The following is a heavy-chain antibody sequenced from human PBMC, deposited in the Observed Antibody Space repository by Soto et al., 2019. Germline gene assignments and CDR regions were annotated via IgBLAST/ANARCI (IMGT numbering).Heavy chain of an antibody. CDR2: IFYDGFNE. J-gene: IGHJ3*01. D-gene: IGHD6-19*01. V-gene: IGHV3-33*01. Sequence: QVQLVESGGGVVQPGTSLRLSCAASGFTFRQYGMHWVRQAPGKGLDWVAVIFYDGFNEYYADSVRGRFTISRDNSGNIVYLQMSSLRAEDTCVYYCVGGWGSGVHLSCLDLWGQGTAVVVSS. CDR3: VGGWGSGVHLSCLDL. CDR1: GFTFRQYG.